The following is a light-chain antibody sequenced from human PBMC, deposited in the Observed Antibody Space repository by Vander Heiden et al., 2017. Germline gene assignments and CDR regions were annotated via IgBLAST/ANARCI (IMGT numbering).Light chain of an antibody. CDR3: QQYDSYPPWT. CDR2: AAS. CDR1: QGISSY. V-gene: IGKV1-8*01. J-gene: IGKJ1*01. Sequence: AIRMTQSPSSLSASTGDRVTITCRASQGISSYLAWYQQKPGKAPKLLIYAASTLQSGVPSRFSGSGYGTDFTLTISCLQSEDFAPYYCQQYDSYPPWTFGQGTKVEIK.